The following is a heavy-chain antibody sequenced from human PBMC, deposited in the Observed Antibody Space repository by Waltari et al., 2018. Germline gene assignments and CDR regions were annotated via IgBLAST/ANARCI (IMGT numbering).Heavy chain of an antibody. Sequence: EVQLVESGGGLVKPGGSLRLSCAASGFTFSSYSMNWVRQAPGKGLEWVSSISSRSSYIYYADSVKGRFTISRDNAKNSLYLQMNSLRAEDTAVYYCARATYYYGSGSYYKIDYWGQGTLVTVSS. CDR2: ISSRSSYI. V-gene: IGHV3-21*01. J-gene: IGHJ4*02. D-gene: IGHD3-10*01. CDR1: GFTFSSYS. CDR3: ARATYYYGSGSYYKIDY.